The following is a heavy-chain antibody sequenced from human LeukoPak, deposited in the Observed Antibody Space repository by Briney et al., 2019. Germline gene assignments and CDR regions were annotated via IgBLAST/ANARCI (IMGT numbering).Heavy chain of an antibody. CDR1: GSSFSTYA. CDR3: ARDIQLSP. CDR2: INGNGGTT. V-gene: IGHV3-64D*06. D-gene: IGHD5-24*01. J-gene: IGHJ3*01. Sequence: GGSLRLSCSASGSSFSTYAMHWARQAPGKGLEYVSAINGNGGTTYYADSVKGRFIISRDNSKNTLYLQLSSLRAEDTAVYYCARDIQLSPWGLGKMVTVSS.